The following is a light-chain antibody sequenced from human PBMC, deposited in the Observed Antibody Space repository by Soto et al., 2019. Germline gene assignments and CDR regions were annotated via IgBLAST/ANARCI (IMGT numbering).Light chain of an antibody. V-gene: IGLV1-51*01. CDR3: GTWDSSLSAPV. CDR1: SSNIGNNY. J-gene: IGLJ2*01. Sequence: QSVLTQPPSVSAAPGQKVTISCSGSSSNIGNNYVSWYQQLPGTAPKLLIYDNNKRPSGIPDRFSGSKSGTSATLGITGLQTGDEADYCCGTWDSSLSAPVFGGGTKLTVL. CDR2: DNN.